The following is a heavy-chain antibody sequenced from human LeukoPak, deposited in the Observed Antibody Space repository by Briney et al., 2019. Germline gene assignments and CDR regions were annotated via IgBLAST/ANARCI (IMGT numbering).Heavy chain of an antibody. J-gene: IGHJ4*02. CDR3: AKGGRGYSYASDYFDY. CDR1: GFTFDDYA. CDR2: ISWDGGST. Sequence: GGSLRLSCAASGFTFDDYAMHWVRQAPGKGLEWVSLISWDGGSTYYADSVKGRFTISRDNSKNSLYLQMNSLRAEDTALYYCAKGGRGYSYASDYFDYWGQGTLVTVSS. D-gene: IGHD5-18*01. V-gene: IGHV3-43D*03.